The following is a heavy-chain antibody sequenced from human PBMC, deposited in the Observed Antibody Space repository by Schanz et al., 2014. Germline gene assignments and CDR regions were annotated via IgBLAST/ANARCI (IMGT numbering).Heavy chain of an antibody. D-gene: IGHD3-10*01. CDR3: RLWFGELYYGMDV. J-gene: IGHJ6*02. V-gene: IGHV3-23*04. CDR1: GITFSSYA. CDR2: ISGSGGST. Sequence: EVQLVESGGGLVQPGGSLRLSCAASGITFSSYAMSWVRQAPGKGLEWVSAISGSGGSTYYADSVKGRFTISRDNSKNTLYLQMNSLRAEDTAVYYCRLWFGELYYGMDVWGQGTTVTVSS.